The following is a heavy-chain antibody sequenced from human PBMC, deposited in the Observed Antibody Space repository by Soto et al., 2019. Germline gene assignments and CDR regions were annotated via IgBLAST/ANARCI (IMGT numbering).Heavy chain of an antibody. CDR2: ISGSGNTS. V-gene: IGHV3-23*01. J-gene: IGHJ4*02. D-gene: IGHD3-10*01. Sequence: EVQLLESGGGLVQPGGSLRLSCAASGFTFSSYAMTWVRQAPGKGLEWGSAISGSGNTSYYADSVKGRFTISRDSSKKLMYLQMNSLRPEDTAVYYCMKARGPTWYEDYWGQGTLVTVYS. CDR3: MKARGPTWYEDY. CDR1: GFTFSSYA.